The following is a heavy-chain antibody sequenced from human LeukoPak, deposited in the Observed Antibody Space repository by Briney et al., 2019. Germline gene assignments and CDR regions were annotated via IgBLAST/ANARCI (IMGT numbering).Heavy chain of an antibody. CDR2: ISGSGGST. V-gene: IGHV3-23*01. CDR1: GFTFSSYA. D-gene: IGHD3-22*01. Sequence: GGSLRLSCAASGFTFSSYAMSWVRQAPGKGLEWVSAISGSGGSTYYADSVKGRFTISRDNPKNTLYLQMNSLRAEDTAVYYCAKDQGLEGYDSSGYYDYWGQGTLVTVSS. CDR3: AKDQGLEGYDSSGYYDY. J-gene: IGHJ4*02.